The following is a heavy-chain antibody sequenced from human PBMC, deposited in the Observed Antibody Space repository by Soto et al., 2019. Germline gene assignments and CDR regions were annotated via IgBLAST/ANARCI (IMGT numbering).Heavy chain of an antibody. V-gene: IGHV1-18*01. Sequence: XSVKVSCKASGYTFTSYGISWVRQAPGQGLEWMGWISAYNGNTNYAQKLQGRVTMTTDTSTSTAYMELRSLRSDDTAVYYCAREALQYYYDSSGYYYVDYWGQGTLVTVSS. CDR3: AREALQYYYDSSGYYYVDY. D-gene: IGHD3-22*01. J-gene: IGHJ4*02. CDR2: ISAYNGNT. CDR1: GYTFTSYG.